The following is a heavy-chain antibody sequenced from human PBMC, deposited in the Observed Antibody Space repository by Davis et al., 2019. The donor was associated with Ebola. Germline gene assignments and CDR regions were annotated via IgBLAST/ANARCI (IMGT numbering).Heavy chain of an antibody. J-gene: IGHJ3*01. CDR3: ARGLVSATIVGDAFDL. CDR1: GDSISNYY. D-gene: IGHD1-26*01. V-gene: IGHV4-4*08. CDR2: IYKTGGT. Sequence: SETLSLTCTVSGDSISNYYWSWIRQPPGKTLEWFGYIYKTGGTNYNPSLKSRVTISMDTSKNQFSLKVDSVTAADTAVYYCARGLVSATIVGDAFDLWGRGTMVIVSS.